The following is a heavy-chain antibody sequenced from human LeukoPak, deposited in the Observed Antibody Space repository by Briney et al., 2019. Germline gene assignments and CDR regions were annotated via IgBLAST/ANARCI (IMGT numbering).Heavy chain of an antibody. V-gene: IGHV3-7*01. CDR2: IKPDGSAQ. CDR1: GFTFSNSW. D-gene: IGHD3-22*01. Sequence: GGSLRRSCAASGFTFSNSWMSWVRQAPGKGLEWVATIKPDGSAQYYVDSVKGRFTISRDNAKNSLFLQINSLRAEDTAVYYCANGGTYSSGPWGQGTLVTVSS. J-gene: IGHJ5*02. CDR3: ANGGTYSSGP.